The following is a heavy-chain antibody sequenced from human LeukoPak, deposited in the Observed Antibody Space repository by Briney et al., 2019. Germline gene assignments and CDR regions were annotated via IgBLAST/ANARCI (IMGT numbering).Heavy chain of an antibody. CDR1: GFTFSSYW. CDR2: IKQDGSEK. D-gene: IGHD6-6*01. J-gene: IGHJ4*02. V-gene: IGHV3-7*01. Sequence: GGSLRLSCAASGFTFSSYWMSWVRQAPGKGLEWVANIKQDGSEKYYVDSVKGRFTISRDNAKNSLYLQMNSLRAEDTAVYYCARNYEYSRDYFDYWGQGTLVTVSS. CDR3: ARNYEYSRDYFDY.